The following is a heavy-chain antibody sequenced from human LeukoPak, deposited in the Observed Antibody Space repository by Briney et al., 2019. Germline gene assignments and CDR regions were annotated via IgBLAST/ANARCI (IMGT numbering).Heavy chain of an antibody. J-gene: IGHJ6*02. D-gene: IGHD3-16*01. CDR1: GFTFSSYA. Sequence: PGRSLRLSCAASGFTFSSYAMHWVRQAPGKGLKGVAVISYDGSNKYYADSVKGRFTISRDNSKNTLYLQMNSLRAEDTAVYYCARSQGAAYGMDVWGQGTTVTVSS. V-gene: IGHV3-30*04. CDR2: ISYDGSNK. CDR3: ARSQGAAYGMDV.